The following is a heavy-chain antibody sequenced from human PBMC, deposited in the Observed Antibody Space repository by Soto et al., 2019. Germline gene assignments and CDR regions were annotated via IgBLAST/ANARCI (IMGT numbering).Heavy chain of an antibody. D-gene: IGHD6-25*01. CDR3: AKVETGYGYSFDY. V-gene: IGHV3-23*01. Sequence: GGSLRLSCAASGFTFSTYGMHWVRQAPGKGLEWVSAISGSGGSTYYADSVKGRFTISRDNSKNTLYLQMNSLRAEDTAVYYCAKVETGYGYSFDYWGQGTLVTVSS. J-gene: IGHJ4*02. CDR2: ISGSGGST. CDR1: GFTFSTYG.